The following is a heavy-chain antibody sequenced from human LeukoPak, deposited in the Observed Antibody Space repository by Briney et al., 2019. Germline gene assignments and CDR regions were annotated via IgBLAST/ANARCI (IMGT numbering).Heavy chain of an antibody. Sequence: GGSLRVSCAASGFTFSTYGMHWVRQTPGEGLGWVAFIRYDGDHKYYAQSVKGGVTISRDTSKSTLYLRMNSVRPADTAVYYSAKDFGYPRWGQGALVTAAS. CDR2: IRYDGDHK. CDR3: AKDFGYPR. V-gene: IGHV3-30*02. J-gene: IGHJ4*02. D-gene: IGHD5-12*01. CDR1: GFTFSTYG.